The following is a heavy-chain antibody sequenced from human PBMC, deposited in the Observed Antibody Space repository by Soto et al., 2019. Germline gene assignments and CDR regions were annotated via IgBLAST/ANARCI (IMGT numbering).Heavy chain of an antibody. J-gene: IGHJ4*02. CDR3: ARRCGSGGSCYSRY. V-gene: IGHV1-18*01. CDR2: ISAYNGYT. Sequence: QVQLVQSGAEVKKPGASVKVSCKASGYTFSSYGISWVRQAPGQGLEWMGWISAYNGYTNYAQNLQGRVTMTIDTSTSTDYMELRSLTSDDTAVYYCARRCGSGGSCYSRYWGQGTLVTVSS. CDR1: GYTFSSYG. D-gene: IGHD2-15*01.